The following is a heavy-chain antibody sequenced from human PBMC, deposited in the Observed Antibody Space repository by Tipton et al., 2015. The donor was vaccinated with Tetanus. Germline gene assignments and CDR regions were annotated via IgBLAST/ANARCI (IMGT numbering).Heavy chain of an antibody. D-gene: IGHD2-15*01. J-gene: IGHJ4*02. V-gene: IGHV3-7*04. Sequence: SLRLSCEGSGSTFSHHWMSWVRQAPGKGLEWVANIRQDGDEKNXVDSVKGRFTISRDNTKSSVHLQMNSLREDDTAVYYCVRGYSGDAFWGQGTRVTVSS. CDR1: GSTFSHHW. CDR3: VRGYSGDAF. CDR2: IRQDGDEK.